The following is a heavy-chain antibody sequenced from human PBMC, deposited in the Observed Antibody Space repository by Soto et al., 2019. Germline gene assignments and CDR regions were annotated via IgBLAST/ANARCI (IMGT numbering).Heavy chain of an antibody. D-gene: IGHD2-15*01. Sequence: EVQRVEFGGGLVKPGGALRLSCAASGLTFSNAWMCWVRHAPGKGLEWVGRIKSQADGGTTDYAAPVKGRLTISREESKNTLFLQMNSLKTEDTTVYYCTTEVHICRLVANWGLGTLVTVSS. CDR3: TTEVHICRLVAN. V-gene: IGHV3-15*01. J-gene: IGHJ4*02. CDR2: IKSQADGGTT. CDR1: GLTFSNAW.